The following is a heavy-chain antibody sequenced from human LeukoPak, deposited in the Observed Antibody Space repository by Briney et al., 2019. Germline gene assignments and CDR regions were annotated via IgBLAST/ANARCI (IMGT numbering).Heavy chain of an antibody. V-gene: IGHV4-59*01. CDR2: IYYIGST. CDR3: ARGATPYYYFDS. Sequence: SETLSLTCTISGGSISNYYWNWIRQSQRKGLEWIGYIYYIGSTNYNPSLKSRVTISLDTSNNQFSLKLTSVTAAETAVYYCARGATPYYYFDSWGQGTLVTVSS. J-gene: IGHJ4*02. D-gene: IGHD1-26*01. CDR1: GGSISNYY.